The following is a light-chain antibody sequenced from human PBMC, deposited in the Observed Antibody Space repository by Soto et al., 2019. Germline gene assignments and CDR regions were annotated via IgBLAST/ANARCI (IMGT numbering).Light chain of an antibody. CDR2: AAS. V-gene: IGKV1-39*01. J-gene: IGKJ1*01. CDR3: QECYSTPRT. Sequence: DIPMTQSPSSLSASVGDRVTITCRASQSISSYLNWYQQKPGKAPKLLIYAASILPSGVPTRFRASGSGADFTRTISTLHPKDFATYYYQECYSTPRTFGQRTKVEIK. CDR1: QSISSY.